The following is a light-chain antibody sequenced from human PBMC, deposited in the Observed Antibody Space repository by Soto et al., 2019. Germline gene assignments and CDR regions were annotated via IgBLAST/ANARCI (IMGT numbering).Light chain of an antibody. J-gene: IGLJ1*01. CDR1: SSDVGGYNY. CDR2: EVT. CDR3: ISYGGTYTYV. Sequence: QSVLAQPASVSGSPGQSITISCTGTSSDVGGYNYVAWYQQHPGKAPKLIIYEVTNRPSGVSYRFSASKSGNTASLTISGLQSEDEADYYCISYGGTYTYVFGTGTKVTVL. V-gene: IGLV2-14*01.